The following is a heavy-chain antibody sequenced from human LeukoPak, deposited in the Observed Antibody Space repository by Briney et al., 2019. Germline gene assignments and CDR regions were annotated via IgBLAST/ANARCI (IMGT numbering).Heavy chain of an antibody. V-gene: IGHV4-59*01. D-gene: IGHD2/OR15-2a*01. CDR2: IYYSGST. Sequence: PSETLSLTCTVSGGSISSYYWSWIRQPPGKGLEWIGYIYYSGSTNYNPSLKSRVTISVDTSKNQFSLKLSSVTAADTAVYCCARRISLAAFDIWGQGTMVTVSS. CDR3: ARRISLAAFDI. J-gene: IGHJ3*02. CDR1: GGSISSYY.